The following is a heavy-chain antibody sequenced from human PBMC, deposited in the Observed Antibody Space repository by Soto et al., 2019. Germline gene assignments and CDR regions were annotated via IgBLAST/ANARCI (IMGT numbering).Heavy chain of an antibody. CDR3: ARGREFDS. J-gene: IGHJ4*02. V-gene: IGHV4-30-2*01. CDR1: CGSFTSGTYC. Sequence: APTCPVSCGSFTSGTYCWNWIWQPPGKGLEWIGYIFPSGTTYYNPYHKSRVTISIAVSKNQFSLNLRSLTAADTAVYYCARGREFDSWGQGTLVTVSS. CDR2: IFPSGTT.